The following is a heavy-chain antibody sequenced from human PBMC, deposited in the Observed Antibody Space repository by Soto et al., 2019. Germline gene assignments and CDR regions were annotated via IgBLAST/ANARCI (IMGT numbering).Heavy chain of an antibody. J-gene: IGHJ6*03. D-gene: IGHD4-4*01. CDR1: GFTFGDYA. CDR3: TISVYYSNYYSSYMDV. V-gene: IGHV3-49*04. Sequence: GGSLRLSCTASGFTFGDYAMSWVRQAPGKGLEWVGFIRSKAYGGTTEYAATVKGRFTISRDDSKSIAYLQMNSLKTEDTAVYYCTISVYYSNYYSSYMDVWGKGTTVTVSS. CDR2: IRSKAYGGTT.